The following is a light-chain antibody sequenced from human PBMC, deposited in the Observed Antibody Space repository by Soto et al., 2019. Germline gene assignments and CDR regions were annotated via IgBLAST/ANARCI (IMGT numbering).Light chain of an antibody. Sequence: QSVLTQPASVSGSPGQSITISCTGTSSDVGGYNYVSWYQQHPGKAPKLMIYEVSNRPSGVSNRFSGSKSDNTASLTISGLQAEDEDDYYCSSYTSSSTVYVFGTGTKLTVL. V-gene: IGLV2-14*01. CDR3: SSYTSSSTVYV. CDR2: EVS. CDR1: SSDVGGYNY. J-gene: IGLJ1*01.